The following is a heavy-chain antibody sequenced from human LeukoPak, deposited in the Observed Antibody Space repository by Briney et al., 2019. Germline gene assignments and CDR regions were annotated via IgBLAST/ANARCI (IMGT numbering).Heavy chain of an antibody. D-gene: IGHD1-26*01. J-gene: IGHJ4*02. V-gene: IGHV3-30*18. CDR3: AKQSNNHYYQKASDY. Sequence: GGSLRLSCAASGFTFSSYGMHWVRQAPGKGLEWVAVISYDGSNKYYADSAKGRLTISRDNSNNTLYLQMNSLRAEDTAVYFCAKQSNNHYYQKASDYWGQGTLVTVSS. CDR2: ISYDGSNK. CDR1: GFTFSSYG.